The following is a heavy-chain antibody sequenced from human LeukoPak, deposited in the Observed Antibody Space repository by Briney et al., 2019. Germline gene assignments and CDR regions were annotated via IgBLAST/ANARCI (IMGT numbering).Heavy chain of an antibody. V-gene: IGHV1-18*04. D-gene: IGHD4-17*01. CDR1: GYTFTGYY. CDR2: ISAYNGNT. CDR3: ARDPIGDYYYYYMDV. J-gene: IGHJ6*03. Sequence: ASVKVSCKASGYTFTGYYMHWVRQAPGQGLEWMGWISAYNGNTNYAQKLQGRVTMTTDTSTSTAYMELRSLRSDDTAVYYCARDPIGDYYYYYMDVWGKGTTVTISS.